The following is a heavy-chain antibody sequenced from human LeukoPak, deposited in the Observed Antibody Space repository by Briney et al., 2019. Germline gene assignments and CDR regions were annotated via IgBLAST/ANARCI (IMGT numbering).Heavy chain of an antibody. Sequence: ASVKVPCRASGYIFTTYVGWVRQATGQGLEWMGWLNPNSGNAGYAQKFQGRVTISRNTSISTAYMELSSLRSDDTAIYYCARRKFLGWFDPWGQGTLVTVSS. J-gene: IGHJ5*02. CDR3: ARRKFLGWFDP. D-gene: IGHD7-27*01. CDR1: GYIFTTY. V-gene: IGHV1-8*03. CDR2: LNPNSGNA.